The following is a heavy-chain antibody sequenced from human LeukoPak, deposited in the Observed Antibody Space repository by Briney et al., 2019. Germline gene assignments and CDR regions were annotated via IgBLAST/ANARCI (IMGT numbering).Heavy chain of an antibody. CDR3: ARGDIAVAGAGGFDY. Sequence: ASVKVSCKASGYTFTSYGISWVRQAPGQGLEWMGWISAYNGNTNYAQKLQGRATMTTDTSTSTAYMELRSLRSDDTAVYYCARGDIAVAGAGGFDYWGQGTLVTVSS. V-gene: IGHV1-18*01. J-gene: IGHJ4*02. CDR2: ISAYNGNT. CDR1: GYTFTSYG. D-gene: IGHD6-19*01.